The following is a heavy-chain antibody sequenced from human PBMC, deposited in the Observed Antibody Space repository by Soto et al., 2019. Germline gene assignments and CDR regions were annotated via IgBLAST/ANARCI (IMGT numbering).Heavy chain of an antibody. Sequence: GGSLRLSCTASEFTFSSFALSWVRQAPGMGLEWVSALTGGGDLTFYADSVKGRFTMSRDNSKNTMYLQMNSLKAEDTAIYYCVKEGAVAGPTAFEIWGQGSMVTVSS. J-gene: IGHJ3*02. CDR1: EFTFSSFA. CDR3: VKEGAVAGPTAFEI. CDR2: LTGGGDLT. V-gene: IGHV3-23*01. D-gene: IGHD6-19*01.